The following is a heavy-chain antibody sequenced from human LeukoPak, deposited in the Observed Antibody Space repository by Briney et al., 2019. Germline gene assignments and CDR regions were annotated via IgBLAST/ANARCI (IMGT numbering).Heavy chain of an antibody. V-gene: IGHV1-18*01. J-gene: IGHJ6*03. Sequence: GASVKVSCKASGYTFTSYGISWVRQAPGQGLEWMGWISAYNGNTNYAQKLQGRVTMTTDTSTSTAYMELRSLRSDDTAVYYCARSYGFWSGYYTLYYYYYMDVWGKGTTVTVSS. D-gene: IGHD3-3*01. CDR3: ARSYGFWSGYYTLYYYYYMDV. CDR2: ISAYNGNT. CDR1: GYTFTSYG.